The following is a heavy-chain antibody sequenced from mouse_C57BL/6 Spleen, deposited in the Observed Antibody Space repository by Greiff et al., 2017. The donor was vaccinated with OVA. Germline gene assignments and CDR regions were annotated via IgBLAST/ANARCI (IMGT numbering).Heavy chain of an antibody. D-gene: IGHD2-3*01. J-gene: IGHJ3*01. V-gene: IGHV1-50*01. CDR3: ARVCDGYYGFAY. CDR2: IDPSDSYT. Sequence: VQLQQPGAELVKPGASVKLSCKASGYTFTSYWMQWVKQRPGQGLEWIGEIDPSDSYTNYNQKFKGKATLTVDTSSSTAYMQLSSLTSEDSAVYYCARVCDGYYGFAYWGQGTLVTVSA. CDR1: GYTFTSYW.